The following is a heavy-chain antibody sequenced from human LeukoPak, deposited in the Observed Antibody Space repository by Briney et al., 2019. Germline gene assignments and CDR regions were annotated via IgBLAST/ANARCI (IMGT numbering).Heavy chain of an antibody. D-gene: IGHD3-10*01. J-gene: IGHJ4*02. Sequence: GGSLRLSCAASGFNFGSYAMTWVRQAPGKGLEWVSVMSADSATTFYADSVKGRFTISRDNYKNTVFLQMSSLMAEDTALYYCARKSASGNYPLDYWGQGTLVTVSS. CDR3: ARKSASGNYPLDY. CDR2: MSADSATT. CDR1: GFNFGSYA. V-gene: IGHV3-23*01.